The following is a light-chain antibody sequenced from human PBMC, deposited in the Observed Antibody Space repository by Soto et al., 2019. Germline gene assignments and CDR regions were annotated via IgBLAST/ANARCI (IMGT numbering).Light chain of an antibody. J-gene: IGLJ2*01. CDR2: DVS. CDR3: SSYTTSTTVV. Sequence: QSALTQPASVSGSPGQSITISCTGTSSDVGNYDYVSWYQQHPGKAPKLIIYDVSSRPSGISNHFSGSKSGTTASLTISGLQAEDEADYHCSSYTTSTTVVFGGGTKLTVL. CDR1: SSDVGNYDY. V-gene: IGLV2-14*01.